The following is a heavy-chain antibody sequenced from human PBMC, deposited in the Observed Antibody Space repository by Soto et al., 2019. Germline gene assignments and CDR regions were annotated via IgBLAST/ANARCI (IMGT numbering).Heavy chain of an antibody. V-gene: IGHV5-51*01. D-gene: IGHD6-19*01. CDR3: ARAAVFTNGNYFDY. Sequence: GESLKISCKTSGYRCNSYLIGCVRQMPGKGLEWMGIIWPGDSDTRYSPSFQGLVTFSADKSVSTVYLHLSTLKASDIAMYYCARAAVFTNGNYFDYWGQGTLVT. CDR2: IWPGDSDT. J-gene: IGHJ4*02. CDR1: GYRCNSYL.